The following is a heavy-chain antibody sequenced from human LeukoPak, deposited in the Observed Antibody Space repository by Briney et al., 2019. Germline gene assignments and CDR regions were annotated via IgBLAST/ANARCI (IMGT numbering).Heavy chain of an antibody. D-gene: IGHD3-22*01. CDR3: ARSGILGYYYD. J-gene: IGHJ4*02. V-gene: IGHV3-74*01. CDR1: GFTFSSYW. CDR2: INSDGSST. Sequence: GSLRLSCAASGFTFSSYWMHWVRQAPGKGLVWVSRINSDGSSTSYADSVKGRFTISRDNAKNTLYLQMNSLRAEDTAVYYCARSGILGYYYDWGQGTLVTVSS.